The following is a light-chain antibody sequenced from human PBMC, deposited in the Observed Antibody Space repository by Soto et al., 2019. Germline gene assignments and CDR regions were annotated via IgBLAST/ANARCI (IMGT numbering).Light chain of an antibody. J-gene: IGKJ2*01. CDR3: MQGTHWPPYT. CDR1: QSLVYSDGNTY. Sequence: DVVMTQSPLSLPVTLGQPASISCRSSQSLVYSDGNTYLNWFQQRPGQSPRRLIYKVSNRYSGVPDRFSGSGSGTDSTLKISSVEDEDVGVYYCMQGTHWPPYTFGQGTKLEIK. V-gene: IGKV2-30*01. CDR2: KVS.